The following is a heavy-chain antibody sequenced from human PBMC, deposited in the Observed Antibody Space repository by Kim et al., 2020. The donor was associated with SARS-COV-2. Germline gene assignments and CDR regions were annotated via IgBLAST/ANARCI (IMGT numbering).Heavy chain of an antibody. V-gene: IGHV4-34*01. J-gene: IGHJ5*02. CDR3: ARGRGIAAARNWFDP. D-gene: IGHD6-13*01. Sequence: PSLKSRVTISVDTSKNQFSLKLSPVTAADTAVYYCARGRGIAAARNWFDPWGQGTLVTVSS.